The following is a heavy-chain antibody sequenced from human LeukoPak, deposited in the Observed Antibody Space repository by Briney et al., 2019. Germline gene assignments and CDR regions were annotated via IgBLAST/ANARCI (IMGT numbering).Heavy chain of an antibody. J-gene: IGHJ4*02. CDR3: AREAIEGAPFDY. CDR1: GGTFSSYA. Sequence: ASVKVSCKSSGGTFSSYAIHWVRQAPGQGLEWMGGIIPIFGTANYAQKFQGRVTITADESTSTAYMELSSLRSEDTAVYYCAREAIEGAPFDYWGQGTLVTVSS. V-gene: IGHV1-69*13. D-gene: IGHD1-26*01. CDR2: IIPIFGTA.